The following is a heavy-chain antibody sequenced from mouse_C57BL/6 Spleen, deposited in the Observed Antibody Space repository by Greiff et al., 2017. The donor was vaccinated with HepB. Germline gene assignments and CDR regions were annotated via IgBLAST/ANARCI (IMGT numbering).Heavy chain of an antibody. D-gene: IGHD1-1*01. V-gene: IGHV1-22*01. CDR1: GYTFTDYN. J-gene: IGHJ2*01. Sequence: VQLKQSGPELVKPGASVKMSCKASGYTFTDYNMHWVKQSHGKSLEWIGYINPNNGGTSYNQKFKGKATLTVNKSSSTAYMELRSLTSADSAVYYCARRWYGSSYVYYFDYWGQGTTLTVSS. CDR2: INPNNGGT. CDR3: ARRWYGSSYVYYFDY.